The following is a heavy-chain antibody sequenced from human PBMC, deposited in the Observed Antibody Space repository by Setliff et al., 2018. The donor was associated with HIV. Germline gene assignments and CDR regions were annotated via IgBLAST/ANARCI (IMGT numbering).Heavy chain of an antibody. CDR1: GYTFTDYY. V-gene: IGHV1-2*02. D-gene: IGHD2-21*02. Sequence: GASVKVSCKASGYTFTDYYIHWVRQAPGQGLEWMGWINPNSSDTNYAQKFQGRVTMTRDTSISTAYMELTRLTSDDTAIYYCARAPIYCGGDCYLFDYWGQGTLVTVSS. CDR3: ARAPIYCGGDCYLFDY. CDR2: INPNSSDT. J-gene: IGHJ4*02.